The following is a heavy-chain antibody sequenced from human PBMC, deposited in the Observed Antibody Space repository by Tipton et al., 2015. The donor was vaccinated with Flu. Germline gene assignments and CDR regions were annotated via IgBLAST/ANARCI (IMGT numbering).Heavy chain of an antibody. Sequence: LVQSGTEAKKPGASVKGSCQASGYSFNNYGMNWARQAPGQGLEWLGWINAYNGDTVYIPRLQGRITMTSDTSTDTAHMELRSQTSADAAVYYCETDYESGTAGYWGQGTLVAVSS. V-gene: IGHV1-18*01. J-gene: IGHJ4*02. CDR1: GYSFNNYG. CDR3: ETDYESGTAGY. D-gene: IGHD3-10*01. CDR2: INAYNGDT.